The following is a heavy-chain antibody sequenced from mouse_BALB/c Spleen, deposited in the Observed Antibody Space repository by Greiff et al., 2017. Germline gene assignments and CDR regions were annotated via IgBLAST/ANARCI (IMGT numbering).Heavy chain of an antibody. J-gene: IGHJ3*01. CDR2: ISYDGSN. CDR1: GYSITSGYY. Sequence: EVQLLQSGPGLVKPSQSLSLTCSVTGYSITSGYYWNWIRQFPGNKLEWMGYISYDGSNNYNPSLKNRISITRDTSKNQFFLKLNSVTTEDTATYYCARDFYCGNYSFAYWGQGTLVTVSA. CDR3: ARDFYCGNYSFAY. V-gene: IGHV3-6*02. D-gene: IGHD2-1*01.